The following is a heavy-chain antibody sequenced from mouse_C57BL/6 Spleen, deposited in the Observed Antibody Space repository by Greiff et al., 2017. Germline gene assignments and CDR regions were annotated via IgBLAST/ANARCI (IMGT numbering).Heavy chain of an antibody. CDR1: GFNIKDYY. CDR2: IDPEDGDT. Sequence: VQLQQSGAELVKPGASVKLSCTASGFNIKDYYMHWVKQRTEQGLEWIGRIDPEDGDTKYAPKFQGKATITAYTSSNTAYLQLSSLTSEDTAVYYCSRSSTGASGFGDWGQGTTLTASS. CDR3: SRSSTGASGFGD. D-gene: IGHD4-1*02. J-gene: IGHJ2*01. V-gene: IGHV14-2*01.